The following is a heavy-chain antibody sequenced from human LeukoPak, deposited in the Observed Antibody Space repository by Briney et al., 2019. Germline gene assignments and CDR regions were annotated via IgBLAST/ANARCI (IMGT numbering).Heavy chain of an antibody. CDR3: ARLLSDSGSYYYSLSDAFDI. V-gene: IGHV3-64*01. Sequence: SGGSLRLSCAASGFTFSSYAMHWVRQAPGKGLEYVSAISSNGGSTYYANSVKGRFTISRDNSKNTLYLQMGSLRAEDMAVYYCARLLSDSGSYYYSLSDAFDIWGQGTMVTVSS. CDR1: GFTFSSYA. CDR2: ISSNGGST. J-gene: IGHJ3*02. D-gene: IGHD1-26*01.